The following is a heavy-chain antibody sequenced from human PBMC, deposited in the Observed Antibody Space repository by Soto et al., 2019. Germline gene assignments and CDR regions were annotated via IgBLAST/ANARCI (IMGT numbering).Heavy chain of an antibody. D-gene: IGHD4-17*01. CDR2: ISTYSGDT. Sequence: QVHLVQSGVEVKTPGASVKVSCQASGYTFFTYDISWVRQAPGQGLEWMGWISTYSGDTNYAQKFQGRVTMTTDTPTTPAYLELRSMRSDDTAVYYCARDHGPTASENGFDPWGQGTLVTVSS. V-gene: IGHV1-18*01. J-gene: IGHJ5*02. CDR1: GYTFFTYD. CDR3: ARDHGPTASENGFDP.